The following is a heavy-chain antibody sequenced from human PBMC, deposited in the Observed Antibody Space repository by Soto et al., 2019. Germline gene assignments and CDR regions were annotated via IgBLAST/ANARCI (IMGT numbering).Heavy chain of an antibody. V-gene: IGHV4-59*01. Sequence: ETLSLTCTVSGGSISSYYWSWIRQPPGKGLEWIGYIYYSGSTNYNPSLQSRVTISVDTSKNQFSLKLSSVTAADTAVYYCAREPEGYYGMDVWGQGTTVTVSS. CDR3: AREPEGYYGMDV. CDR1: GGSISSYY. J-gene: IGHJ6*02. CDR2: IYYSGST.